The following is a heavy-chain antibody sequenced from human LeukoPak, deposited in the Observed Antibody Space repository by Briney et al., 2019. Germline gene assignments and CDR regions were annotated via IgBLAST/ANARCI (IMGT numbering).Heavy chain of an antibody. CDR3: ARAIFGRGYFDY. Sequence: SVKVSCKASGGTFSSYAISWVRQAPGQGLEWMGRIIPILGIANYAQKFRGRVTITADKSTSTAYMELSSLRSEDTAVYYCARAIFGRGYFDYWGQGTLVTVSS. D-gene: IGHD3-9*01. CDR1: GGTFSSYA. CDR2: IIPILGIA. J-gene: IGHJ4*02. V-gene: IGHV1-69*04.